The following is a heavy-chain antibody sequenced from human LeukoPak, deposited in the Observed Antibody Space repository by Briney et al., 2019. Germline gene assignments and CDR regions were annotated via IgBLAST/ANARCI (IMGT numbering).Heavy chain of an antibody. Sequence: GGSLRLSCAASGFTFSSYEMNWVRQAPGKGLEWVSYISSSGSTIYYADSVKGRFTISRDNAKNSLYLQMNSLRAEDTAVYYCVSTFSSDWYYFDYWGQGTLVTVSS. CDR3: VSTFSSDWYYFDY. D-gene: IGHD6-19*01. J-gene: IGHJ4*02. CDR1: GFTFSSYE. V-gene: IGHV3-48*03. CDR2: ISSSGSTI.